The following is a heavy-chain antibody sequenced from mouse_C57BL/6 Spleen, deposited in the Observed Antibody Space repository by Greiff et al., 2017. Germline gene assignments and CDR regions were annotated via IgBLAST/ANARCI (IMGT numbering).Heavy chain of an antibody. J-gene: IGHJ2*01. V-gene: IGHV1-69*01. CDR1: GYTFTSYW. D-gene: IGHD2-1*01. CDR3: AREGGNYLCDD. Sequence: QVQLQQPGAELVMPGASVKLSCKASGYTFTSYWMHWVKQRPGQGLEWIGEIDPSDSYTNYNQKFKGKSTLTGDKSSSTAYMQLSSLTSEDSAGYYCAREGGNYLCDDWGQGTTRGVSS. CDR2: IDPSDSYT.